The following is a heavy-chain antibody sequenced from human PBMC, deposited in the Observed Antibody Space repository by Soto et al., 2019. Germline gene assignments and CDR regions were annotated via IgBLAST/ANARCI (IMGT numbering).Heavy chain of an antibody. V-gene: IGHV3-23*01. CDR2: ISGSGGST. Sequence: GGSLRLSCAASGFTFSGYAMSWVRQAPGKGLEWVSAISGSGGSTYYADSVKGRFTISRDNSKNTLYLQMNSLRAEDTAVYYCAKSHVVADAFDIWGQGTMVTVS. D-gene: IGHD2-15*01. J-gene: IGHJ3*02. CDR3: AKSHVVADAFDI. CDR1: GFTFSGYA.